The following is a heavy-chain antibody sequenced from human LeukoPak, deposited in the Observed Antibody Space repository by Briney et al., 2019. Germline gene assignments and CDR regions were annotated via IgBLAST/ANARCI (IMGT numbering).Heavy chain of an antibody. V-gene: IGHV1-69*05. CDR3: ARDTEIVTGAFDI. CDR1: GGTFSSYA. CDR2: IIPIFGTA. J-gene: IGHJ3*02. D-gene: IGHD3-22*01. Sequence: SVKVSCKXSGGTFSSYAISWVRQAPGQGLEWMGGIIPIFGTANYAQKFQGRVTITTDESTSTAYMELSSLRSEDTAVYYCARDTEIVTGAFDIWGQGTMVTVSS.